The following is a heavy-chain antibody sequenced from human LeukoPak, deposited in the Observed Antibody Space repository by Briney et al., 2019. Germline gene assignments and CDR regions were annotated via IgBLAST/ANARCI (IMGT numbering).Heavy chain of an antibody. D-gene: IGHD3-3*01. CDR3: ARGLRFLEWLRQGNWFDP. CDR1: GYTFTSYD. Sequence: ASVKVSCKASGYTFTSYDINWVRQATGQGLEWMGWMNPNGGNTGYAQKFQGRVTMTRNTSISTAYMELSSLRSEDTAVYYCARGLRFLEWLRQGNWFDPWGQGTLVTVSS. V-gene: IGHV1-8*01. CDR2: MNPNGGNT. J-gene: IGHJ5*02.